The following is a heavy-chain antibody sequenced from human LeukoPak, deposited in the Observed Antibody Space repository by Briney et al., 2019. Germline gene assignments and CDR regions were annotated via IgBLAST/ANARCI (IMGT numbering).Heavy chain of an antibody. CDR2: IYYSGST. D-gene: IGHD2-2*01. V-gene: IGHV4-59*01. CDR3: ARGMGVPNNWFDP. CDR1: GGSISSYY. J-gene: IGHJ5*02. Sequence: PSETLSLTCTVSGGSISSYYWSWIRQPPGKGLEWIGYIYYSGSTNYNPSLKSRVTISVDTSKNQFSLKLSSVTAADTAVYYCARGMGVPNNWFDPWGQGTLVTVSS.